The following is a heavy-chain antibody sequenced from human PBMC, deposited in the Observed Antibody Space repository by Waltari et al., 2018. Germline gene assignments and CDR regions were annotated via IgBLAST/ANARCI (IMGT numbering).Heavy chain of an antibody. CDR1: GYSISSGYY. V-gene: IGHV4-38-2*01. J-gene: IGHJ6*03. CDR2: IYHSGST. CDR3: ARRAAITAAGPTYYMDV. Sequence: QVQLQESGPGLVKPSEPLSLTCAVSGYSISSGYYWGWIRQPPGKGLEWIGNIYHSGSTHYNPSLKSRVTISVDTSKNQFSLKLSSVTAADTAVYYCARRAAITAAGPTYYMDVWGKGTTVTVSS. D-gene: IGHD6-13*01.